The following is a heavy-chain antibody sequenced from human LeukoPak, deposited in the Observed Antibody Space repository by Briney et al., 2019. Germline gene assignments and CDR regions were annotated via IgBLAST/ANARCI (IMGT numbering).Heavy chain of an antibody. CDR1: GYSISSGYY. CDR3: ARGLAVAGTGLVHYYMDV. D-gene: IGHD6-19*01. Sequence: SETLSLTCTVSGYSISSGYYWGWIRQPPGKGLEWIGSMHHSGTTYHNPSLKRRVTISVDTSKNQFSLKLSSVTAADTAVYYCARGLAVAGTGLVHYYMDVWGKGTTVTISS. CDR2: MHHSGTT. V-gene: IGHV4-38-2*02. J-gene: IGHJ6*03.